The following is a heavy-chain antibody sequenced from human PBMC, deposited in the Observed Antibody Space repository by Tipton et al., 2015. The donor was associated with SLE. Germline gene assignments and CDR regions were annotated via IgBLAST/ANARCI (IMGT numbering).Heavy chain of an antibody. Sequence: TLSLTCSVSTGSISSNYWSWIRQPPGKGLEWIGCIHSSGSTHHNPSLKSRVTLSLDTSKTQFSLKLSSVTAADTAVYYCAIPGYSSGWSFDYWGQGTLVTVSS. V-gene: IGHV4-59*01. CDR3: AIPGYSSGWSFDY. CDR2: IHSSGST. D-gene: IGHD6-19*01. CDR1: TGSISSNY. J-gene: IGHJ4*02.